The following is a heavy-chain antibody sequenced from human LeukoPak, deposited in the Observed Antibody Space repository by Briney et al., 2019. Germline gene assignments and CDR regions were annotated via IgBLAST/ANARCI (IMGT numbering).Heavy chain of an antibody. J-gene: IGHJ4*02. CDR2: IYYSGST. V-gene: IGHV4-59*08. CDR1: GGSISSYY. D-gene: IGHD3-22*01. CDR3: ARGGGGYYPDY. Sequence: SETLSLTCTVSGGSISSYYWSWIRQPPGEGLEWIGYIYYSGSTNYNPSLKSRVTISVDTSKNQFSLKLSSVTAADTAVYYCARGGGGYYPDYWGQGTLVTVSS.